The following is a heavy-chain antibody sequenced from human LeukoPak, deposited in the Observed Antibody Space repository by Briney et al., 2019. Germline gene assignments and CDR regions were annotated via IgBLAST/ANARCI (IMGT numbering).Heavy chain of an antibody. CDR2: ISYDGSNK. CDR1: GFTFSSYA. Sequence: GGSLRLSCAASGFTFSSYAMHWVRQAPGKGLEWVAVISYDGSNKYYADSVKGRFTISRDNARNSLSLQMNSLRAEDTAVYYCAREQGTHYYDSNGSYSRSGAFDMWGQGTMVTVSS. CDR3: AREQGTHYYDSNGSYSRSGAFDM. V-gene: IGHV3-30*04. D-gene: IGHD3-22*01. J-gene: IGHJ3*02.